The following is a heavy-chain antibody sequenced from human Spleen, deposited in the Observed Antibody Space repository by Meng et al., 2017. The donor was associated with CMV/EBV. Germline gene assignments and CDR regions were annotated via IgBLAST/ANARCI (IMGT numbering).Heavy chain of an antibody. D-gene: IGHD3-22*01. CDR3: ARDPGYWNDDPTPMGYYYGMDV. J-gene: IGHJ6*02. V-gene: IGHV1-69*05. CDR2: IIPIFGTA. Sequence: SVKVSCKASGYAFTSYAISWVRQAPGQGLEWMGGIIPIFGTANYAQKFQGRVTITTDESTSTAYMELSSLRSEDTAVYYCARDPGYWNDDPTPMGYYYGMDVWGQGTTVTVSS. CDR1: GYAFTSYA.